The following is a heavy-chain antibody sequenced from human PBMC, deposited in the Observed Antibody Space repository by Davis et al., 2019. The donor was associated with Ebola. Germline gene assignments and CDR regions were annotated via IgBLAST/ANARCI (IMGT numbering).Heavy chain of an antibody. D-gene: IGHD4-17*01. CDR3: ARDPTLTSGDHPDY. CDR2: IKPDGSDQ. J-gene: IGHJ4*02. CDR1: GFTFSTYW. V-gene: IGHV3-7*03. Sequence: GESLKISCAASGFTFSTYWMTWVRQAPGKGLEWVANIKPDGSDQHYVDSVKGRFTISRDNAKNSLYLQMNSLRAEDTAIYYCARDPTLTSGDHPDYWGQGTLVTVSS.